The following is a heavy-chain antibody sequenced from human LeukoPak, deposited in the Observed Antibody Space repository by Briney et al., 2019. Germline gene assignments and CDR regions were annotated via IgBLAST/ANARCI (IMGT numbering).Heavy chain of an antibody. J-gene: IGHJ4*02. CDR2: INHSGYT. CDR3: TRITTGHDY. Sequence: SETLSLTCGVSGVSFDDYYWAWVRQTPEKGLEWIGEINHSGYTNDSPSLKSRITLSIDTSRKQSSLNLRSVTVADAGFYYCTRITTGHDYWGQGTLVTVSS. CDR1: GVSFDDYY. D-gene: IGHD4-17*01. V-gene: IGHV4-34*10.